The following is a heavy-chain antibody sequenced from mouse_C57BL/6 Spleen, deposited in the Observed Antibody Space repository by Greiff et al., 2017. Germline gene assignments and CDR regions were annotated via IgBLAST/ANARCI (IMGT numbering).Heavy chain of an antibody. Sequence: EVQLQQSGPVLVKPGASVKMSCKASGYTFTDYYMNWVKQSHGKSLEWIGVINPYNGGTSYNQKFKGKATLTVDKSSSTAYMELNSLRSEDSAVYYCARVYYGSNDYWGQGTTLTVSS. CDR3: ARVYYGSNDY. V-gene: IGHV1-19*01. CDR2: INPYNGGT. D-gene: IGHD1-1*01. J-gene: IGHJ2*01. CDR1: GYTFTDYY.